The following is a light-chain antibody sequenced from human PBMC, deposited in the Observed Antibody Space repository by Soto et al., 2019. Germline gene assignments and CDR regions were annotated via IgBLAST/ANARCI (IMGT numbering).Light chain of an antibody. CDR2: EVT. V-gene: IGLV2-14*01. CDR3: SSFTTSGTVV. CDR1: SSDVGAFNF. Sequence: QSALTQPASVSGSPGQSIAISCTGTSSDVGAFNFVSWYQQHPGKAPKLLISEVTHRPSGVSDRFSGSKSGNTASLTISGLQAEDESDYCCSSFTTSGTVVFGGGTKLTVL. J-gene: IGLJ2*01.